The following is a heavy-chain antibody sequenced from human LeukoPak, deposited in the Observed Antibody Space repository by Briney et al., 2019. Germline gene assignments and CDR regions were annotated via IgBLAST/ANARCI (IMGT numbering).Heavy chain of an antibody. CDR1: GGSISSSSYY. Sequence: SETLSLTCTVSGGSISSSSYYWGWIRQPPGKGLEWIGSIYYSGSTYYNPSLKSRVTISVDTSKNQFSLKLSSVTAADTAVYYCARHPHFTLGIAAAGGFDYWGQGTLVTVSS. CDR2: IYYSGST. CDR3: ARHPHFTLGIAAAGGFDY. J-gene: IGHJ4*02. V-gene: IGHV4-39*01. D-gene: IGHD6-13*01.